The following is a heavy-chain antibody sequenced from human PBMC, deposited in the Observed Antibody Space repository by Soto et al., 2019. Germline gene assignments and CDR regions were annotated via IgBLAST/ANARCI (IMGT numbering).Heavy chain of an antibody. CDR3: ARETLSYGSALDV. CDR2: ITWNGANT. Sequence: GGSLRLSCAGSGFRFDEYNMHWVRQAPGKGLEWLSLITWNGANTHYADSVKGRFTISRDGTTKSVSLQMTSLKREDTGLYYCARETLSYGSALDVWGQGTTVTVSS. V-gene: IGHV3-43*01. D-gene: IGHD3-16*01. CDR1: GFRFDEYN. J-gene: IGHJ6*02.